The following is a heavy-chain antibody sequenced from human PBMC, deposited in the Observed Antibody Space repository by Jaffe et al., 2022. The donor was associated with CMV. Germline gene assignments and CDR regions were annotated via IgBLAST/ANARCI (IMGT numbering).Heavy chain of an antibody. CDR3: TADGSYLVAMGYDY. CDR2: VKSEADGGTI. Sequence: EAHLVESGGGLVKPGESLRLSCAASGFTFSNAWMSWVRQAPGKGLEWVGRVKSEADGGTIDYAAPVEGRFIVSRDDSKNMLYLQMNSLKTEDTAVYYCTADGSYLVAMGYDYWGQGTLVTVSS. J-gene: IGHJ4*02. V-gene: IGHV3-15*01. CDR1: GFTFSNAW. D-gene: IGHD3-16*01.